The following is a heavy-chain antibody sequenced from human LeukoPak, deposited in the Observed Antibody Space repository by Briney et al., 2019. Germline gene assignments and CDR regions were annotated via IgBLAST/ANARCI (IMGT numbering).Heavy chain of an antibody. CDR2: GYHSGTT. CDR1: GGSISSRSYY. Sequence: KPSETLALTCTVSGGSISSRSYYWGWIRQSPRKGLEWIGSGYHSGTTYYNPSLESRVSIFIDTSKNQFSLKLSSVTAADTAVYYCAGQWQQLVPSFDPWGQGTLVTVSS. D-gene: IGHD6-13*01. CDR3: AGQWQQLVPSFDP. V-gene: IGHV4-39*01. J-gene: IGHJ5*02.